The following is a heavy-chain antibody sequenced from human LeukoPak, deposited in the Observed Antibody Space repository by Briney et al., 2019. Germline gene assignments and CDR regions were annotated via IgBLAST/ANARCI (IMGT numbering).Heavy chain of an antibody. Sequence: GGSLRLSCAASGFTFSNYGMDWVRQGPGNRLEWVAFIRYDGSNQYYTDSVKGRFTISRDNSKNTLFLQMNSLRAEDTAVYYCAKGYYDSSAFDMWGQGTMVTVSS. D-gene: IGHD3-22*01. CDR2: IRYDGSNQ. J-gene: IGHJ3*02. V-gene: IGHV3-30*02. CDR3: AKGYYDSSAFDM. CDR1: GFTFSNYG.